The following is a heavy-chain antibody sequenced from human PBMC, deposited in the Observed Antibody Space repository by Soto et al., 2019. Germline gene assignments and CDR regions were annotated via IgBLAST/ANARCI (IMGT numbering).Heavy chain of an antibody. V-gene: IGHV3-23*01. J-gene: IGHJ6*02. CDR1: GFTFSSYA. D-gene: IGHD2-15*01. CDR3: SGGSCYSAWVGECYYGMDV. CDR2: ISGSGGST. Sequence: GGSLRLSCAASGFTFSSYAMSWVRQAPGKGLEWVSAISGSGGSTYYADSVKGRFTISRDNSKNTLYLQMNSLRAEDTAVYYCSGGSCYSAWVGECYYGMDVWGQGTTVTVSS.